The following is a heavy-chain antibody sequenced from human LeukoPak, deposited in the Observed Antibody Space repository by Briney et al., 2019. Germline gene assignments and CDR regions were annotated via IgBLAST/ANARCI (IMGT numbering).Heavy chain of an antibody. V-gene: IGHV4-34*01. CDR3: ARVGLGYCSGGSCYSRWFDP. CDR2: INHSGST. J-gene: IGHJ5*02. D-gene: IGHD2-15*01. CDR1: GGSFSGYY. Sequence: KTSETLSLTCAVCGGSFSGYYWSWIRQPPGKGLEWIGEINHSGSTNYNPSLKSRVTISVDTSKNQFSLKLSSVTAADTAVYYCARVGLGYCSGGSCYSRWFDPWGQGTLVTVSS.